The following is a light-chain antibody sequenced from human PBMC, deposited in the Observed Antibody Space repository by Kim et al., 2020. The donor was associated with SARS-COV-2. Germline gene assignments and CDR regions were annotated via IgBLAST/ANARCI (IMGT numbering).Light chain of an antibody. V-gene: IGLV2-14*03. CDR2: DGS. CDR3: SSYTSSSTRV. J-gene: IGLJ3*02. Sequence: GKSITISCTGTRSGVECDIYAPRYEQHPGKAPKLIIYDGSNRPSGVSNRFSGSKSGNTASLTISGLQAEDEADYYCSSYTSSSTRVFGGGTQLTVL. CDR1: RSGVECDIY.